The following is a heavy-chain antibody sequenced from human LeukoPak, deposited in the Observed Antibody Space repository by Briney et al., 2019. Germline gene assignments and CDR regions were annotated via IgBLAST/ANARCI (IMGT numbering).Heavy chain of an antibody. CDR1: GGTFSSHA. Sequence: SVKVSCKASGGTFSSHAIAWVRQVPGQGPEWMGGIIPVSGAASYAQKFQGRVTITTDESTSTVYMELNSLASDDTAVYYCARGLQYQLLKALGHYYMDVWGEGTTVTVSS. CDR3: ARGLQYQLLKALGHYYMDV. J-gene: IGHJ6*03. D-gene: IGHD2-2*01. CDR2: IIPVSGAA. V-gene: IGHV1-69*05.